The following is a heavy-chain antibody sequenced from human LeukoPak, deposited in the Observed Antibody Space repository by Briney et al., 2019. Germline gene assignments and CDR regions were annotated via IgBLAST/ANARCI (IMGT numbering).Heavy chain of an antibody. J-gene: IGHJ4*02. V-gene: IGHV3-48*01. CDR2: ISSSSSTI. CDR1: GFTFSSYI. CDR3: ARVYYYGSGSYLLFDY. D-gene: IGHD3-10*01. Sequence: GGSLRLSCAASGFTFSSYIMNWVRQAPGKGLEWVSYISSSSSTIYYADSVKGRFTISRDNAKNSLYLQMNSLRAQDTAVYYFARVYYYGSGSYLLFDYWGQGTLVTVSS.